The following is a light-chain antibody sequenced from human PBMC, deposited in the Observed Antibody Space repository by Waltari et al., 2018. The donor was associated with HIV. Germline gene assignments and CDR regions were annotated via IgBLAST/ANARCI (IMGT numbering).Light chain of an antibody. CDR1: HIGSNN. CDR3: QVWDSSTVV. CDR2: RDT. Sequence: SYELTQPLSVSVALGQTARITCGGNHIGSNNVHWSQQKPGQAPVLVIYRDTNRPSGIPERFSGSNSGNTATLTINRAQAEDEADYYCQVWDSSTVVFGGGTKLTVL. J-gene: IGLJ2*01. V-gene: IGLV3-9*01.